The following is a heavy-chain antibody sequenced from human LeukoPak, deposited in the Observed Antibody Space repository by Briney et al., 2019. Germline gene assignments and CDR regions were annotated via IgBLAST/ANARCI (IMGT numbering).Heavy chain of an antibody. J-gene: IGHJ6*03. D-gene: IGHD6-13*01. Sequence: GGSLRLSCAASGFTFSSYEMNWVRQAPGKGLEWVSYISSSGSTIYYADSVKGRFTISRDNAKNSLYLQMNSLRAEDTAVYYCARDEYSSSWPRYYYYYMDVWGKGTTVTISS. CDR3: ARDEYSSSWPRYYYYYMDV. CDR2: ISSSGSTI. V-gene: IGHV3-48*03. CDR1: GFTFSSYE.